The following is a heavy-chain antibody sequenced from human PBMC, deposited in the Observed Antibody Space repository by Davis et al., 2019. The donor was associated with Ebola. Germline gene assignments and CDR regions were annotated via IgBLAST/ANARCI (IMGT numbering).Heavy chain of an antibody. J-gene: IGHJ6*02. CDR1: GFTFSNAW. Sequence: GESLKISCAASGFTFSNAWMNWVRQAPGKGLEWVGRIKSKTDGGTTDYAAPVKGRFTISRDDSKNTLYLQMNSLKTEDTAVYYCTRESGGGMDVWGQGTTVTVSS. V-gene: IGHV3-15*07. D-gene: IGHD3-16*01. CDR2: IKSKTDGGTT. CDR3: TRESGGGMDV.